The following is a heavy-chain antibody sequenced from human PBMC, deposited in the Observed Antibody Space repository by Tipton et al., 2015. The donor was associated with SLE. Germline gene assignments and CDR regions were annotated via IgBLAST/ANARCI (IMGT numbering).Heavy chain of an antibody. D-gene: IGHD3-22*01. V-gene: IGHV3-21*01. J-gene: IGHJ4*02. CDR2: ISSSSSYI. Sequence: GSLRLSCAASAFTFSSYSMNWVRQAPGKGLEWVSFISSSSSYIYYADSVKGRFTISRDNAKNSLYLQMNSLRAEDTAVYYCARGEYYYDSSGYPTDYWGQGTLVTVSS. CDR3: ARGEYYYDSSGYPTDY. CDR1: AFTFSSYS.